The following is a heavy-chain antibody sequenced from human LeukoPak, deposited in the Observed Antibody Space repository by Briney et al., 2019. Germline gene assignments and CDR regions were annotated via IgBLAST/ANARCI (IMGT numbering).Heavy chain of an antibody. D-gene: IGHD6-13*01. CDR2: IYYSGST. J-gene: IGHJ5*02. CDR1: GGSISSSSYY. Sequence: SQNLSLTCTVSGGSISSSSYYWGWIRQPPGKGLEWIGSIYYSGSTYYNPSLKSRVTISVDTSKNQFSLKLSSVTAADTAVYYCARVNIAAAFNWFDPWGQGTLVTVSS. CDR3: ARVNIAAAFNWFDP. V-gene: IGHV4-39*07.